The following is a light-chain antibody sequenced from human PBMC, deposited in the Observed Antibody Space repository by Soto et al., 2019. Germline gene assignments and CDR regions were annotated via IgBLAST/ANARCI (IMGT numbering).Light chain of an antibody. CDR2: AAS. Sequence: DIEMTQSPSSLSASVGDRVIITCRASQGISNYLAWYQQRPGKVPKLLIYAASTLQSGVPSRFSGSGSGTDFTLTISSLQPEDVASYYCQKYDSAPWTFAQGTEVEIK. J-gene: IGKJ1*01. V-gene: IGKV1-27*01. CDR1: QGISNY. CDR3: QKYDSAPWT.